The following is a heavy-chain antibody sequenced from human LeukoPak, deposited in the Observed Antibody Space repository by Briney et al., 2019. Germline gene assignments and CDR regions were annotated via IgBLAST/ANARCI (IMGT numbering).Heavy chain of an antibody. CDR3: TRARIVVVPAAMSNWFDP. Sequence: SETLSLTCTVSGGSISSGDYYWSWIRQPPGKGLEWIGYIYYSGSTYYNPSLKSRVTISVHTSKNQFSLKLSSVTAADTAVYYCTRARIVVVPAAMSNWFDPWGQGTLVTVSS. CDR1: GGSISSGDYY. D-gene: IGHD2-2*01. V-gene: IGHV4-30-4*01. CDR2: IYYSGST. J-gene: IGHJ5*02.